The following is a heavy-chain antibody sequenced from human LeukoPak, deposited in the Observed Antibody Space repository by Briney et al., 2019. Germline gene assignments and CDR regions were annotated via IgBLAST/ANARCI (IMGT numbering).Heavy chain of an antibody. V-gene: IGHV4-30-4*08. Sequence: PSETLSLTCTVSGGSISSGDYYWSWIRQPPGKGLEWIGYIYYSGSTYYNPSLKSRVTISVDTSKNQFSLKLSSVTAADTAVYYCARGLPRLYYGMDVWGQGTTVTVSS. CDR3: ARGLPRLYYGMDV. J-gene: IGHJ6*02. CDR2: IYYSGST. CDR1: GGSISSGDYY.